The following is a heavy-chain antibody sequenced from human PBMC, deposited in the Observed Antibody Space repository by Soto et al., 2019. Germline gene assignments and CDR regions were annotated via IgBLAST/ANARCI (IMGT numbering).Heavy chain of an antibody. CDR1: GGTFSSYA. D-gene: IGHD5-12*01. CDR2: IIPIFGTA. V-gene: IGHV1-69*13. Sequence: SVKVSCKASGGTFSSYAISWVRQAPGQGLEWMGGIIPIFGTANYAQKFQGRVTITADESTSTAYMELSSLRSEDTAVYYCACRDGYNYYYHYGMAVWGQGTTVTVSS. CDR3: ACRDGYNYYYHYGMAV. J-gene: IGHJ6*02.